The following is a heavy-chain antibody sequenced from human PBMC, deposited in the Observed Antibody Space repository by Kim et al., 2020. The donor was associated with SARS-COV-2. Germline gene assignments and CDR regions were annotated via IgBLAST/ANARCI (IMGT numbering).Heavy chain of an antibody. Sequence: VSVKSRITINPDTSQNQFSLQLNSVTPEDTAVYYCARDPHRSSSWYYFDYWGQGTLVTVSS. J-gene: IGHJ4*02. CDR3: ARDPHRSSSWYYFDY. V-gene: IGHV6-1*01. D-gene: IGHD6-13*01.